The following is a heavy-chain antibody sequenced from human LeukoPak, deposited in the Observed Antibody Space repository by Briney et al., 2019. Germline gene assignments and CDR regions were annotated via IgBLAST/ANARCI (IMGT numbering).Heavy chain of an antibody. CDR3: ARGGYGDLYWYFDP. CDR1: GGSISSDGYS. D-gene: IGHD4-17*01. CDR2: IYPSGST. Sequence: SETLSLTCAVSGGSISSDGYSWSWIQQPPGKGLEWIGYIYPSGSTYYNSSLKSRVIISVDRSKNQFSLNLSSVTAADTAVYFCARGGYGDLYWYFDPWGRGTLVTVSS. J-gene: IGHJ2*01. V-gene: IGHV4-30-2*01.